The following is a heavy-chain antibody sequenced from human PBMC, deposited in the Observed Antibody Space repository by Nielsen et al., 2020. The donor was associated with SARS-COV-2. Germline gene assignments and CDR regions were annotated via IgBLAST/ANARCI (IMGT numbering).Heavy chain of an antibody. CDR3: ARDRGTTTSPYYYYGMDV. V-gene: IGHV3-30*04. CDR2: ISYDGSNK. D-gene: IGHD1-1*01. J-gene: IGHJ6*02. CDR1: GFTFSSYA. Sequence: GESLKISCAASGFTFSSYAMHWVRQAPGKGLEWVAVISYDGSNKYYADSVKGRFTISRDNSKNTLYLQMNSLRAEDTAVYYCARDRGTTTSPYYYYGMDVWGQGTTVTVSS.